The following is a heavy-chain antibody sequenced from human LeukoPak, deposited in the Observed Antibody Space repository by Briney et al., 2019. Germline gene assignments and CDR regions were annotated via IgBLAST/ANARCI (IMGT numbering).Heavy chain of an antibody. CDR2: IISDGSST. J-gene: IGHJ3*02. CDR3: AREDVDIAVAASGPFDI. D-gene: IGHD6-19*01. V-gene: IGHV3-74*01. Sequence: VGSLRLSCAASGFTFSSYWMHWVRQPPGKGLVWVSRIISDGSSTNYADSVKGRFTISRDNARNTLYLQMNSLRAEDTAVYYCAREDVDIAVAASGPFDIWGQGTMVTVSS. CDR1: GFTFSSYW.